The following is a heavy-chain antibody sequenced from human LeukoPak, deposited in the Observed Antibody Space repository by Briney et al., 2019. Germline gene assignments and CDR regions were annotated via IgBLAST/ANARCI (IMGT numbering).Heavy chain of an antibody. V-gene: IGHV3-48*02. CDR3: ARVGIYSVYD. CDR2: ISSGSGTI. Sequence: GGSLRLSCAASGFSLSTYSMNWVRQAPGKGLEWVSYISSGSGTIYYADSVKGRFTISRDNAKNSLYLQMNSLRDEDTAVYYCARVGIYSVYDWGQGTLVTVSS. D-gene: IGHD5/OR15-5a*01. CDR1: GFSLSTYS. J-gene: IGHJ4*02.